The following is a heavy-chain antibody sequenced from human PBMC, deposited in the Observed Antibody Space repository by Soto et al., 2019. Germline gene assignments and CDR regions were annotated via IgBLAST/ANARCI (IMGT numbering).Heavy chain of an antibody. CDR3: ARGWGYDSNDYYYAY. Sequence: QVQLVQSGAEVRKPGSSVKVSCKASGGTFSRHAISWVRQAPGQGLEWMGGIIPIFGTANHAQKFQGRVTIIADESTRTVYMGLSSLRSEDTAMYYGARGWGYDSNDYYYAYWGQGTLVIVSS. CDR1: GGTFSRHA. CDR2: IIPIFGTA. V-gene: IGHV1-69*01. J-gene: IGHJ4*02. D-gene: IGHD3-22*01.